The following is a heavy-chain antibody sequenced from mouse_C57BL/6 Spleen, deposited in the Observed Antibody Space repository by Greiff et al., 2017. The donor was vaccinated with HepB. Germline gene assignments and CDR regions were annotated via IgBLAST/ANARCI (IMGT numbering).Heavy chain of an antibody. J-gene: IGHJ2*01. V-gene: IGHV1-54*01. CDR2: INPGSGGT. CDR1: GYAFTNYL. CDR3: ARDYDGGGFDY. Sequence: QVQLQQSGAELVRPGTSVKVSCKASGYAFTNYLIEWVKQRPGQGLEWIGVINPGSGGTNYNEKFKGKATLTADKSSSTAYMQLSSLTSEDSAVYFCARDYDGGGFDYWGQGTTLTVSS. D-gene: IGHD2-4*01.